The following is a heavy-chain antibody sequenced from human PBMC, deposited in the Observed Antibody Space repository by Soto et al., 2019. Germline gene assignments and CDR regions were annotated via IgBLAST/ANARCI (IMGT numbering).Heavy chain of an antibody. CDR3: ARSGYSYGPFDY. D-gene: IGHD5-18*01. J-gene: IGHJ4*02. Sequence: GGSLRLSCAASGFTFSSYAMHWVRQAPGKGLEWVAVISYDGSNKYYADSVKGRFTISRDNSKNTLYLQMNSLRAEDTAVYYCARSGYSYGPFDYWGQGTLVTVSS. CDR2: ISYDGSNK. CDR1: GFTFSSYA. V-gene: IGHV3-30*14.